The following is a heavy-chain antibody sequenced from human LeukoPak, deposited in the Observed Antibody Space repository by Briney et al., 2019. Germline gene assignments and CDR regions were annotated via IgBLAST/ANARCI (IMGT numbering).Heavy chain of an antibody. D-gene: IGHD2-21*01. J-gene: IGHJ3*02. CDR1: GSSFTSYW. CDR2: IYPGDSDT. V-gene: IGHV5-51*01. CDR3: ARSFCGGDCYPDLDAFDN. Sequence: GXXRQXSXXGSGSSFTSYWSGGVGQLPGXGLEGMGIIYPGDSDTRYRPSFQGQVTISADNSISTAYLQWSSLKASDTAMYYCARSFCGGDCYPDLDAFDNWGQGTMVTVSS.